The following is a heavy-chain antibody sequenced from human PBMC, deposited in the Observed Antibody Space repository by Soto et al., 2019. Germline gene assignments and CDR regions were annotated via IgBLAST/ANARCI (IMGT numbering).Heavy chain of an antibody. CDR2: IWYDGSNK. CDR3: ARDRPDYGDYVFDY. CDR1: GFTFSSYG. Sequence: QVQLVESGGGVVQPGRSLRLSCAASGFTFSSYGMHWVRQAPGKGLEWVAVIWYDGSNKYYADSEKGRFTISRDNSKNTLYLQMNSLRAEDTAVYYCARDRPDYGDYVFDYWGQGTLVTVSS. J-gene: IGHJ4*02. V-gene: IGHV3-33*01. D-gene: IGHD4-17*01.